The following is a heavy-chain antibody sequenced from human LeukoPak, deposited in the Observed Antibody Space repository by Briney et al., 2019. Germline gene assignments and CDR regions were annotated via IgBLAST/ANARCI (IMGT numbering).Heavy chain of an antibody. Sequence: ASVKVSCKASRYTFTDYYIHWVRQAPRQGLEWMGWIHPNTVVTNFDQKFQGRVTLTRDTSISTAYMELSRLRSDDTALYYCARGTKDILGPVDYWGQGTLVTVSS. V-gene: IGHV1-2*02. D-gene: IGHD1-26*01. CDR2: IHPNTVVT. J-gene: IGHJ4*02. CDR3: ARGTKDILGPVDY. CDR1: RYTFTDYY.